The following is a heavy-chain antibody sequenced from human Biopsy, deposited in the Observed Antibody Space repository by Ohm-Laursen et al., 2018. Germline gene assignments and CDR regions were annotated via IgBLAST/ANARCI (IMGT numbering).Heavy chain of an antibody. J-gene: IGHJ6*02. D-gene: IGHD3-22*01. CDR2: INHSGRT. CDR1: GESFNGYY. V-gene: IGHV4-34*01. Sequence: TLSLTRAVYGESFNGYYWSWIRQTPGKGLEWIGEINHSGRTNYNPSLKSRVTISVDPSKNQFSLKVRSVTAADTAVYYCVRGVDYYDPYHYYALDVWGQGTTVTVSS. CDR3: VRGVDYYDPYHYYALDV.